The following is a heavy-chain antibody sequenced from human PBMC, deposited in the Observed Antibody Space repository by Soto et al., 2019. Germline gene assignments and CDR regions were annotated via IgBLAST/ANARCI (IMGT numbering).Heavy chain of an antibody. V-gene: IGHV3-11*01. Sequence: GWALRLSCASSVFTFIDYYMTWIRQSPGKGLEWVSYISSGGSSIYYADSVKGRFTSSRDNAKNSLYLQMNSLRAEDTAMYYCASLAIGTIIRGAPDFWGQGTLVTVSS. CDR2: ISSGGSSI. D-gene: IGHD3-10*01. CDR1: VFTFIDYY. CDR3: ASLAIGTIIRGAPDF. J-gene: IGHJ4*02.